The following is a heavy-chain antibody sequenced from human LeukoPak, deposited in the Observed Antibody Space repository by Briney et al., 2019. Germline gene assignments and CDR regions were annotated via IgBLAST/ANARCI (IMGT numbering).Heavy chain of an antibody. J-gene: IGHJ4*02. Sequence: ASVKVSCKASGYTFTGYYMHWVRQAPGQGLEWMGRINPNSGGTNYAQKFQGRVTMTRDTSISTAYMELSRLRSDDTAVYYCAGDGAAAGTSDYWGQGTLVTVSS. CDR3: AGDGAAAGTSDY. CDR1: GYTFTGYY. CDR2: INPNSGGT. V-gene: IGHV1-2*06. D-gene: IGHD6-13*01.